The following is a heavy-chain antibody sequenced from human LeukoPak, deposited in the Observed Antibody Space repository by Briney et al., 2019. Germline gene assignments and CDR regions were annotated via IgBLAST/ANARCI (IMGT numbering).Heavy chain of an antibody. Sequence: GGSLRLSCAASGFTFSTYSMNWVRQAPGKGLEWVSSISSSTSYIYYADSVKGRFTISRDNAKNSLYLQMNSLRAEDTAVYYCARKYCSTTSCLFDNWGQGTLVTVSS. J-gene: IGHJ4*02. CDR3: ARKYCSTTSCLFDN. D-gene: IGHD2-2*01. CDR1: GFTFSTYS. V-gene: IGHV3-21*01. CDR2: ISSSTSYI.